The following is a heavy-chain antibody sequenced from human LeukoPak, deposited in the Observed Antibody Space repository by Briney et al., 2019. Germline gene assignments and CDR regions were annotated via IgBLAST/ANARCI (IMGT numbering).Heavy chain of an antibody. Sequence: ASVKVSCKASGYIFTSYNMNWVRQAPGQGLEWMGIINPSGGSTSYAQKFQGRVTMTRDTSTSTVYMELSSLRSEDTAVYYCARAPAGVAASFDYWGQGTLVTVSS. CDR2: INPSGGST. J-gene: IGHJ4*02. CDR1: GYIFTSYN. CDR3: ARAPAGVAASFDY. V-gene: IGHV1-46*01. D-gene: IGHD2-15*01.